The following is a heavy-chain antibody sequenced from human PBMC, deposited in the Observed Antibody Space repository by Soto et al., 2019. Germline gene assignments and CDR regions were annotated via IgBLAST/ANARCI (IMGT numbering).Heavy chain of an antibody. CDR2: IIPIFGTA. D-gene: IGHD3-10*01. Sequence: SVKVSCKASGGTFSSYAISWVRQAPGQGLEWMGGIIPIFGTANYAQKFQGRVTITADESTSTAYMELSSLRSEDTAVYYCATRSEFGEHDAFDIWGQGTMVTVSS. CDR3: ATRSEFGEHDAFDI. V-gene: IGHV1-69*13. J-gene: IGHJ3*02. CDR1: GGTFSSYA.